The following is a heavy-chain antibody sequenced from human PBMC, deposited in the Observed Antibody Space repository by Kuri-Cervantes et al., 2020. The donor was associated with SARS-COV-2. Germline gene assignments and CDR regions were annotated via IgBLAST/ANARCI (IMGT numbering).Heavy chain of an antibody. CDR3: ARHGKRRIVGATDAFDI. CDR1: GGSISSYY. J-gene: IGHJ3*02. CDR2: IYYSGST. Sequence: SETLSLTCTVSGGSISSYYWSWIRQPPGKGLEWIGYIYYSGSTYYNPSLKSRVTISVDTSKNQFSLKLSSVTAADTAVYYCARHGKRRIVGATDAFDIWGQGTMVTVSS. V-gene: IGHV4-59*08. D-gene: IGHD1-26*01.